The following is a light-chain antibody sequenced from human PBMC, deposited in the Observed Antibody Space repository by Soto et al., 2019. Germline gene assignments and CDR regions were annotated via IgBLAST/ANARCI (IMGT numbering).Light chain of an antibody. CDR3: QQRSNWPPIT. V-gene: IGKV1-5*03. CDR1: QSVSTS. CDR2: KAS. J-gene: IGKJ5*01. Sequence: DIQMTQSPSTLSASVGDRATITRRASQSVSTSLAWYQQKPGKAPKLLIFKASALESGVPSRFSGSGSGTEFTLTISSLEPEDFAVYYCQQRSNWPPITFGQGTRLEIK.